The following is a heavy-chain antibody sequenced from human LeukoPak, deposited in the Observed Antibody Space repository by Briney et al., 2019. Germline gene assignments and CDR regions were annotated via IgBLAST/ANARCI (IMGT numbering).Heavy chain of an antibody. Sequence: GGSLRLSCAASGFTFSSYGMHWVRQAPGKGLEWVTFIRYDGSNQYYADSVKGRFTISRDNSKNTLYLQMKSLRVEDTAVYYCAKGLYYFDSSGFPAWGQGTLVTVSS. CDR1: GFTFSSYG. CDR2: IRYDGSNQ. V-gene: IGHV3-30*02. D-gene: IGHD3-22*01. CDR3: AKGLYYFDSSGFPA. J-gene: IGHJ5*02.